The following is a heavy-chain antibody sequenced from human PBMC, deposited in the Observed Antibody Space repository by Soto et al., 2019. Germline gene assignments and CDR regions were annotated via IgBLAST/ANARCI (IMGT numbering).Heavy chain of an antibody. Sequence: ASVKVSCKASGYTFTSYDINWVRQATGQGLEWMGWMNPNSGNTGYAQKFQGRVTMTRNTSISTAYMELSSLRSEDTAVYYCARDLLRYFDWLPGHLYYYYYGMDVWGQGTTVTVSS. CDR1: GYTFTSYD. CDR2: MNPNSGNT. J-gene: IGHJ6*02. D-gene: IGHD3-9*01. CDR3: ARDLLRYFDWLPGHLYYYYYGMDV. V-gene: IGHV1-8*01.